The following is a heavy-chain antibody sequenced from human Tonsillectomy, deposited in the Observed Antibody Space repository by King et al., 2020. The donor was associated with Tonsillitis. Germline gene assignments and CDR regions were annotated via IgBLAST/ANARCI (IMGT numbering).Heavy chain of an antibody. J-gene: IGHJ6*01. CDR1: VGSISTYY. V-gene: IGHV4-59*08. CDR3: ARLAFHYSYGLDV. D-gene: IGHD3-16*01. Sequence: QLQESGPGLVKPSETLSLTCAVSVGSISTYYWSWIRQPPGKGLEWIGYLSYTGSTNYNPSLKSRVTISMDTSKNQFSLKLSSVTAADTAVYYCARLAFHYSYGLDVWGQGTTVTVSS. CDR2: LSYTGST.